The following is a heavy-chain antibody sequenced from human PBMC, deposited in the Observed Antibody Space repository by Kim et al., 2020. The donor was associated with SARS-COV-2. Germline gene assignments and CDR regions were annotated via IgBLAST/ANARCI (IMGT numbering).Heavy chain of an antibody. CDR1: GGSISGYY. V-gene: IGHV4-59*01. J-gene: IGHJ6*03. Sequence: SETLSLTCSVSGGSISGYYWSWIRQSPGKGLEWIGYIYYRGNTNYNPSLESRVTMSLDTSNNQFSLKLTSVTAADTAVDYCARESWSPGFFYYHYMDAWGGGTTVTVSS. D-gene: IGHD1-1*01. CDR2: IYYRGNT. CDR3: ARESWSPGFFYYHYMDA.